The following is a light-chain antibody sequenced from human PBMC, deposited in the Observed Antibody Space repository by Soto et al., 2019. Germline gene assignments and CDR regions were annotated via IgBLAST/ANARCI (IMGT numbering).Light chain of an antibody. CDR2: DAF. V-gene: IGKV1-5*01. CDR3: QPYNSFWT. CDR1: QSISTW. Sequence: DIQMTQSPSTLSASVGDRVTITCRASQSISTWLAWYQQKPGKAPKLLIYDAFYLERGVPSRFRGSGSGTEFTLTLSSLQPDDLATYYCQPYNSFWTFGQGTKVEI. J-gene: IGKJ1*01.